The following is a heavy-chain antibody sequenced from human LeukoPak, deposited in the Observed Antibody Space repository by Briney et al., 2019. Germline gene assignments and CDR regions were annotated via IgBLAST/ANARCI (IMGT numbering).Heavy chain of an antibody. Sequence: GGSLRLSSAAAAFTSSNFWMSWVRQVPGEGRGWVGTIKPDGSAQYYVDSVKGRFTISRDNAKNSLLLQINSLRAEDTAVYYCANGGTYSSGPWGQGTLVTVSS. CDR1: AFTSSNFW. J-gene: IGHJ5*02. D-gene: IGHD3-22*01. CDR3: ANGGTYSSGP. CDR2: IKPDGSAQ. V-gene: IGHV3-7*01.